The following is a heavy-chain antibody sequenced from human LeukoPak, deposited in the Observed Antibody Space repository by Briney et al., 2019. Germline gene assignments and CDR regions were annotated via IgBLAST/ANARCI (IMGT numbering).Heavy chain of an antibody. CDR1: GGTFSSYA. CDR2: IIPIFGTA. Sequence: SVKVSCTASGGTFSSYAISWVRRAPGQGLEWMGGIIPIFGTANYAQKFQGRVTITADESTSTAYMELSSLRSEDTAVYYCAVYCSGGSCYSGTDSYFDYWGQGTLVTVSS. J-gene: IGHJ4*02. CDR3: AVYCSGGSCYSGTDSYFDY. D-gene: IGHD2-15*01. V-gene: IGHV1-69*01.